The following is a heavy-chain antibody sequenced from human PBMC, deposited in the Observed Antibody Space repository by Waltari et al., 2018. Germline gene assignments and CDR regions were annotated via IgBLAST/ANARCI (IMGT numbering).Heavy chain of an antibody. V-gene: IGHV4-4*07. J-gene: IGHJ4*02. CDR3: AREGGIGCSSTSCYSLGFDY. CDR1: GGSISSYY. CDR2: IYTSGST. Sequence: QVQLQESGPGLVKPSETLSLTCTVSGGSISSYYWSWIRQPAGKGLEWIGRIYTSGSTNYNPSLKSRVTMSVDTAKNQFSLKLSSVTAADTAVYYCAREGGIGCSSTSCYSLGFDYWGQGTLVTVSS. D-gene: IGHD2-2*01.